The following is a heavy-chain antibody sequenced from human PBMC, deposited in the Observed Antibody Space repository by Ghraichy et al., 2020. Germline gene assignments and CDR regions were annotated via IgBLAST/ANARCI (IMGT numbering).Heavy chain of an antibody. J-gene: IGHJ4*02. CDR3: AKGTTVTTSPTTSFDY. CDR1: GFTFSSYG. CDR2: IRYDGSSD. V-gene: IGHV3-30*02. Sequence: LSLTCAASGFTFSSYGMHWVRQTPGKGLEWVAFIRYDGSSDFYADSVKGRFTIARDNSKNTLYLQMKSLRPEDTAMYYCAKGTTVTTSPTTSFDYWGQGSLVTVSS. D-gene: IGHD4-17*01.